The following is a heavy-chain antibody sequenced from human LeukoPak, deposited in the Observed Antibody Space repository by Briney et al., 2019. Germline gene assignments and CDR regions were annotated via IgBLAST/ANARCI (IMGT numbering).Heavy chain of an antibody. CDR1: GDSISNYY. CDR3: ARDWGQRGNSD. J-gene: IGHJ4*02. CDR2: FYSSGNV. D-gene: IGHD3-16*01. Sequence: PSETLSLTCTVFGDSISNYYWSWLRQPAGKGLEWIGRFYSSGNVKYNSSLQSRVIVSVDTSKNQFSLKLSSVTAADTAVYYCARDWGQRGNSDWGQGTLVTVSS. V-gene: IGHV4-4*07.